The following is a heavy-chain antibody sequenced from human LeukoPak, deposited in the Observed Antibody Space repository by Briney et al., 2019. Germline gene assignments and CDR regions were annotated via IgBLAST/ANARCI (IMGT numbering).Heavy chain of an antibody. CDR3: ATASDYGDLNWFDP. J-gene: IGHJ5*02. V-gene: IGHV1-2*02. CDR1: GYTFTGYY. D-gene: IGHD4-17*01. CDR2: INPNSGGT. Sequence: ASVKVSCKASGYTFTGYYMHWVRQAPGQGLEWMGWINPNSGGTNYAQKFQGRVTMTRDTSISTAYMELSRLRSEDTAVYYCATASDYGDLNWFDPWGQGTLVTVSS.